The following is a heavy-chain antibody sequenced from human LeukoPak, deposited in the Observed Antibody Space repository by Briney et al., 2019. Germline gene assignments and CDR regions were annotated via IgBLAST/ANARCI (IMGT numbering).Heavy chain of an antibody. V-gene: IGHV3-23*01. Sequence: GGSLRLSCAASGFTFNTYAMSWVRQAPGKGLEWVSAISDSGGSAYYADSVKGRFTISRDNSKNTLYLQMNSLRAEDTAVYYCARVLSGRGSLYDYYYYMDVWGKGTTVTISS. CDR3: ARVLSGRGSLYDYYYYMDV. CDR1: GFTFNTYA. J-gene: IGHJ6*03. CDR2: ISDSGGSA. D-gene: IGHD3-10*01.